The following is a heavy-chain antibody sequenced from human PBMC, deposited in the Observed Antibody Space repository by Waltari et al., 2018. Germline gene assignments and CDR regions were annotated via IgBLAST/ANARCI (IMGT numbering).Heavy chain of an antibody. D-gene: IGHD5-18*01. CDR3: ARLRQGGYSYLFDY. J-gene: IGHJ4*02. CDR1: GGSISSGGYY. CDR2: IYYSGST. Sequence: QVQLQESGPGLVKPSQTLSLTCTVSGGSISSGGYYWSWIRQHPGKGLEWIGYIYYSGSTYYNPALKSRVTISVDTSKNQFSLKLSSVTAADTAVYYCARLRQGGYSYLFDYWAREPWSPSPQ. V-gene: IGHV4-31*03.